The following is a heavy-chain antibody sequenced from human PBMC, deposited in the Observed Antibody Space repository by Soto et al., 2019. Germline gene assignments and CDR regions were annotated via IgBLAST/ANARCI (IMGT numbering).Heavy chain of an antibody. Sequence: EVQLVESGGGLVQPGGSLRLSCAASGFTFSSYSMDWVRQAPGKGLEWVLYISSSSNTIYYADSVKGRFTISRDNAKNSLYLQMISLRDEDTAVYYCARAGRGYSYGYFDYWGQGTLVTVSS. CDR1: GFTFSSYS. V-gene: IGHV3-48*02. D-gene: IGHD5-18*01. CDR3: ARAGRGYSYGYFDY. CDR2: ISSSSNTI. J-gene: IGHJ4*02.